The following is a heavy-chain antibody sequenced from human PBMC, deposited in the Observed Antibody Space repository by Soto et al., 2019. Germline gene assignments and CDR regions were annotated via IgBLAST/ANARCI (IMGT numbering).Heavy chain of an antibody. CDR1: GGFVTSGSYY. CDR2: MSHSGGT. CDR3: ARVERGTAATVVDAFDI. D-gene: IGHD2-21*02. V-gene: IGHV4-34*01. J-gene: IGHJ3*02. Sequence: QVQLQQWGAGLLKPSETLSLTCAVYGGFVTSGSYYWSWIRQPPGKGLEWIGEMSHSGGTHFNPSLTSRVTISVDTSKNQFTLKMSSVTAADTALYYCARVERGTAATVVDAFDICGPGTMVTVSS.